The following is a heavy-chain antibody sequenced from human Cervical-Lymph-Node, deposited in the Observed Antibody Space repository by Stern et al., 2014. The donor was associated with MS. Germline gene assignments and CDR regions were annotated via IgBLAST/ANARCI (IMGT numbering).Heavy chain of an antibody. CDR1: GYTLTSYY. D-gene: IGHD3-22*01. CDR3: ARDLMIEVANYYHYGMDV. V-gene: IGHV1-46*01. J-gene: IGHJ6*02. Sequence: QLVESGAEVKKPGASVKVFCKASGYTLTSYYMHFGRQAPGQGLERMGIISPSGGSTSYTQKFQGRVTMTSDTSTGTVYMELRSLRSEDTAVYYCARDLMIEVANYYHYGMDVWGQGTTVTVSS. CDR2: ISPSGGST.